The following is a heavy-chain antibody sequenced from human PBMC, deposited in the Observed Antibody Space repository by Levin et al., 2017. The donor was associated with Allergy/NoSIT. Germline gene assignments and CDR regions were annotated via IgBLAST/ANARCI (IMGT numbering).Heavy chain of an antibody. D-gene: IGHD1-26*01. CDR2: IIPIFGKA. V-gene: IGHV1-69*13. J-gene: IGHJ5*02. Sequence: SVKVSCKASGGTFSSFAIGWVRQAPGQGLEWMGGIIPIFGKANYAQKFQGRVTLTADESTRTASMELTRLRSEDTAIYYCARVSRRPGGRFDPWGQGTLVTVSS. CDR3: ARVSRRPGGRFDP. CDR1: GGTFSSFA.